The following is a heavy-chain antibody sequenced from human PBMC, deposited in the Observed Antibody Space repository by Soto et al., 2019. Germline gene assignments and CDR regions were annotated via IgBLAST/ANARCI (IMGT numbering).Heavy chain of an antibody. CDR1: GGTFSSYT. CDR2: IIPILGIA. CDR3: AREVSSSAGYPDAFDI. J-gene: IGHJ3*02. V-gene: IGHV1-69*04. Sequence: ASVKVSCKASGGTFSSYTISWVRQAPGQGLEWMGRIIPILGIANHAQKFQGRATITADKSTSTAYMELSSLRSEDTAVYYCAREVSSSAGYPDAFDIWGQGTMVTVSS. D-gene: IGHD5-12*01.